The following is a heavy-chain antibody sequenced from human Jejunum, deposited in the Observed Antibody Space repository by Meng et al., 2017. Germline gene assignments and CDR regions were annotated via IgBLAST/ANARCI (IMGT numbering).Heavy chain of an antibody. CDR2: IYWDDDK. V-gene: IGHV2-5*02. CDR3: AHRLAYSSNYNVGWFDP. CDR1: GFSLSTTGVG. D-gene: IGHD6-13*01. J-gene: IGHJ5*02. Sequence: TLKRSGPTSLKPTQTLTLTCSFSGFSLSTTGVGVGWIRQPPGKALECLALIYWDDDKRYNPSLKNRLTITKDTSKNQVVLTMTNMDPVDTATYYCAHRLAYSSNYNVGWFDPWGQGTLVTVSS.